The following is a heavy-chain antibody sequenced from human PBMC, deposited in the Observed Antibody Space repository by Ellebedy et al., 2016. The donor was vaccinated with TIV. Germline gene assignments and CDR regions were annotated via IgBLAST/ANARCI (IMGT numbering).Heavy chain of an antibody. CDR1: GGTFSSYA. J-gene: IGHJ5*02. D-gene: IGHD3-9*01. Sequence: AASVKVSCKASGGTFSSYAISWVRQAPGQGLEWMGRIIPSLGIANYAPKFQGSVTITADKSTSTAYMELRSLRSDDTAVYYCARTYDILTGGWFDPWGQGTLFTVSS. V-gene: IGHV1-69*04. CDR2: IIPSLGIA. CDR3: ARTYDILTGGWFDP.